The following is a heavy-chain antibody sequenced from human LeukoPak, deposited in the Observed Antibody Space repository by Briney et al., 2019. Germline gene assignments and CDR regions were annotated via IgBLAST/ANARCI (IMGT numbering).Heavy chain of an antibody. Sequence: SETLSLTCTVSGVSLSSSTYYWGWIRQPPGKGLEWIGSIFYSGTTNYNPSLKSRVTISLDTSKNQFSLKLGSVTAADTAVYYCARDARPLVGAAQGTDFDYWGQGTLVTVSS. CDR2: IFYSGTT. CDR3: ARDARPLVGAAQGTDFDY. D-gene: IGHD1-26*01. J-gene: IGHJ4*02. V-gene: IGHV4-39*07. CDR1: GVSLSSSTYY.